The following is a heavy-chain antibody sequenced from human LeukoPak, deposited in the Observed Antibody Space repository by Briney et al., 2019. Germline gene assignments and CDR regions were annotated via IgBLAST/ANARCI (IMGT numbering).Heavy chain of an antibody. J-gene: IGHJ4*02. Sequence: GESLKISCKGSGYSFTSNCIGWVGQMPGKGLEGWGTFIPGDSDTRYSPSFQGQVTISADKSISTAYLQWSSLKASDTAMYYCARHPGGIYDSSGYYDYWGQGTLVTVSS. V-gene: IGHV5-51*01. CDR1: GYSFTSNC. CDR2: FIPGDSDT. D-gene: IGHD3-22*01. CDR3: ARHPGGIYDSSGYYDY.